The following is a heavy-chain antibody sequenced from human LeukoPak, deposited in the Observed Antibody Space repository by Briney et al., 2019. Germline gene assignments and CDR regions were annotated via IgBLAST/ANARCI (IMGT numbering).Heavy chain of an antibody. D-gene: IGHD5-18*01. Sequence: GALRLSCAASGFTFSDYYMSWIRQAPGKGLEWVSYISSSSSYTNYADSVKGRFTISRDNAKNSLYLQMNSLRAEDTAVYYCAREGSYGANGMDVWGQGTTVTVSS. V-gene: IGHV3-11*06. CDR1: GFTFSDYY. J-gene: IGHJ6*02. CDR3: AREGSYGANGMDV. CDR2: ISSSSSYT.